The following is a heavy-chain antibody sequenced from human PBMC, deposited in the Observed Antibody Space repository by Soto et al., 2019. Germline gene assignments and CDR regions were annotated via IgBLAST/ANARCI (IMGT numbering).Heavy chain of an antibody. CDR3: ATDTWELSYYFDY. CDR2: ISWNSGNI. Sequence: EVQLVESGGGLVQPGRSLRLSCAASGFTFDDYAMHWVRQAPGKGLEWVSGISWNSGNIGYADSVKGRFTISRDNAKNSVYLQMNSLGAESTALYYCATDTWELSYYFDYWGQGTLVTVSS. D-gene: IGHD1-26*01. V-gene: IGHV3-9*01. J-gene: IGHJ4*02. CDR1: GFTFDDYA.